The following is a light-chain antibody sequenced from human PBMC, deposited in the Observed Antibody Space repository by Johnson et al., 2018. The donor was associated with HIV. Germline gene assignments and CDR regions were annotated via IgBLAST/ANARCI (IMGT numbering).Light chain of an antibody. V-gene: IGLV1-51*02. Sequence: QSVLTQPPSVSAAPGQKVTISCSGSSSNIGNNYVSWYQQLPGTAPKLLIYENNKRPSGIPDRFSGSKSCTSATLGITGLQTGDEADYYCGTWDSRLSAGHVFGTGTKVTVL. CDR2: ENN. CDR1: SSNIGNNY. J-gene: IGLJ1*01. CDR3: GTWDSRLSAGHV.